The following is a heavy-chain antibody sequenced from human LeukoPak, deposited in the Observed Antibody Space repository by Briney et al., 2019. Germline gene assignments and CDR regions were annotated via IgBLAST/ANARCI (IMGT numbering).Heavy chain of an antibody. CDR3: AKPNLSSSSGWPPSYYFDY. CDR1: GFTFSSYA. J-gene: IGHJ4*02. Sequence: GGSLRLSCAASGFTFSSYAMSWVRQAPGKGLEWVSAISGSGGSTYYADSVKGRFTISRDNSKDTLYLQMNSLRAEDTAVYYCAKPNLSSSSGWPPSYYFDYWGQGTLVTVSS. V-gene: IGHV3-23*01. CDR2: ISGSGGST. D-gene: IGHD6-19*01.